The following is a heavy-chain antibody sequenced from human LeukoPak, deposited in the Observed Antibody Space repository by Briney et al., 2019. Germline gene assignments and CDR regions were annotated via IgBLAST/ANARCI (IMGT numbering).Heavy chain of an antibody. V-gene: IGHV1-18*01. D-gene: IGHD3-22*01. CDR3: ASDYYDSSGYSYYFDY. Sequence: ASVKVSCKASGYTFTSYGISWVRQAPGQGLEWMGWISAYNGNTNYAQKLQGRVTMTTDTSTSTAYMELRSLRSDATAVYYCASDYYDSSGYSYYFDYWGQGTLVTVSS. CDR2: ISAYNGNT. CDR1: GYTFTSYG. J-gene: IGHJ4*02.